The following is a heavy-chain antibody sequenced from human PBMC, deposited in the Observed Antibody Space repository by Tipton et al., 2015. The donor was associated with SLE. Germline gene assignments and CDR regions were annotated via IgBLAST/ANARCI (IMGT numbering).Heavy chain of an antibody. Sequence: TLSLTCTVSGGSISGHYWSWIRQPPGKGLEWIGYIHYTGSTHYNPSLESRVTMSVDTSKNQFSLRPTSVNAADTALYFCARGVAERLGLDFWGQGSLVTVSS. CDR1: GGSISGHY. D-gene: IGHD6-19*01. CDR2: IHYTGST. V-gene: IGHV4-59*11. CDR3: ARGVAERLGLDF. J-gene: IGHJ4*02.